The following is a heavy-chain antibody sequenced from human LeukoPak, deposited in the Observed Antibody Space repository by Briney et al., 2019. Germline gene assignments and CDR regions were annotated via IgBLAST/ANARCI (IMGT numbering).Heavy chain of an antibody. D-gene: IGHD2-8*01. J-gene: IGHJ4*02. V-gene: IGHV3-23*01. CDR1: GFPFRNFV. CDR2: LGGTGYDI. CDR3: AKMAGMEYGEYYFDS. Sequence: GGSLRLSRTASGFPFRNFVISWVRQAPGKGLEWVSGLGGTGYDIFYAHSVKGRFTLSRDNSKNSLYLQMNSLRAEDAAVYFCAKMAGMEYGEYYFDSWGQGTLLTVSS.